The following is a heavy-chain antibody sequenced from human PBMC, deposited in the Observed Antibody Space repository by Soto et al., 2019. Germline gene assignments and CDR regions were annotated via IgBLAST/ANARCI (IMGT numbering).Heavy chain of an antibody. D-gene: IGHD3-10*01. J-gene: IGHJ3*02. Sequence: QVQLVQSGAEVKKPGASVKVSCKASGYTFTSYDINWLRQATGQGLEWMGWMNPNSGNTGYAQKFQGRVTMTRNTSISTAYMELSSLRSEDTAVYYCARGINYYASGDDAFDIWGQGTMDTVSS. CDR2: MNPNSGNT. CDR1: GYTFTSYD. CDR3: ARGINYYASGDDAFDI. V-gene: IGHV1-8*01.